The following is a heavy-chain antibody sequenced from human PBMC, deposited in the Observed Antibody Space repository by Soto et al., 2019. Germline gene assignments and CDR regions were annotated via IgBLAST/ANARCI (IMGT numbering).Heavy chain of an antibody. CDR3: ARANCGGDCYTLGSAFDI. J-gene: IGHJ3*02. CDR1: GYTFTSYG. D-gene: IGHD2-21*02. Sequence: QVQLVQSGAEVKKPGASVKVSCKASGYTFTSYGISWVRQAPGQGLEWMGWISAYNGNTNYAQKLQGRVTMTTDTSTSTAYMELRSLRSDDMAVYYCARANCGGDCYTLGSAFDIWGQGTMVTVSS. V-gene: IGHV1-18*03. CDR2: ISAYNGNT.